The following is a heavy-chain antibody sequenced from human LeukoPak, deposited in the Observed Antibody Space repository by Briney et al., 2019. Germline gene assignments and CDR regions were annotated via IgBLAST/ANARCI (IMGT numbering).Heavy chain of an antibody. CDR2: IIPIFGTA. CDR1: GGTFSSYA. Sequence: GASVKVSCKASGGTFSSYAISWVRQAPGQGLEWMGGIIPIFGTANYAQKFQGRVTITAGESTSTAYMELSSLRSEDTAVYYCARTVVANYYYYYYMDVWGKGTTVTVSS. CDR3: ARTVVANYYYYYYMDV. V-gene: IGHV1-69*13. J-gene: IGHJ6*03. D-gene: IGHD2-21*01.